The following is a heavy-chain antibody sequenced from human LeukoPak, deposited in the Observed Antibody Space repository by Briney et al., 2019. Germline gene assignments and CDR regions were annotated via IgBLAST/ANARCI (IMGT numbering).Heavy chain of an antibody. CDR3: ARDEARGYYYYATDY. CDR1: GYTFTSYG. J-gene: IGHJ4*02. D-gene: IGHD3-22*01. V-gene: IGHV1-18*01. CDR2: ISAYNGNT. Sequence: ASVKVSCKASGYTFTSYGISWVRQAPGQGLEWMGWISAYNGNTNYAQKLQGRVTMTTDTSTSTAYMELRSLRSDDTAVYYCARDEARGYYYYATDYWGQGTLVTVSS.